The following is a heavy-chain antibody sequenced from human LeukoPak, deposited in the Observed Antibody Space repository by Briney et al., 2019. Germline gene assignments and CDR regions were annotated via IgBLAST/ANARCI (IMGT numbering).Heavy chain of an antibody. CDR2: ISSDSNTM. Sequence: GGSLRLSCAASGFTFSSLSMNWVRQAPGKGLEWVSYISSDSNTMDYADSVRGRFTVSRDNAKNSLYLQMNRLRDADTAVYYCARDRNWAFDYWGQGTLVTVSS. V-gene: IGHV3-48*02. D-gene: IGHD7-27*01. J-gene: IGHJ4*02. CDR1: GFTFSSLS. CDR3: ARDRNWAFDY.